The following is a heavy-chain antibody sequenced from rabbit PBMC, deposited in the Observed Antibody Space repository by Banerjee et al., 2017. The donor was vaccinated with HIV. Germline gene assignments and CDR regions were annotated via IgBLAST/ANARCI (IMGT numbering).Heavy chain of an antibody. D-gene: IGHD2-1*01. CDR2: IYTTSGST. Sequence: QQQLEESGGGLVKPGGTLTLTCKASGIDFSSYYRVCWVRQAPGRGLELIACIYTTSGSTWYASWVNGRFTISSHNAQNTLYLQLNSLTASDTATYFCVRDLSYTDYGDSYYFDLWGPGTLVTVS. CDR1: GIDFSSYYR. CDR3: VRDLSYTDYGDSYYFDL. V-gene: IGHV1S43*01. J-gene: IGHJ4*01.